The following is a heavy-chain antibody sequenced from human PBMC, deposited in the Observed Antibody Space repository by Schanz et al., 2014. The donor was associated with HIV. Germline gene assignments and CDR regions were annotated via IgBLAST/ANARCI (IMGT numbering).Heavy chain of an antibody. V-gene: IGHV3-30*18. CDR3: AKSSRIYMAIVVE. Sequence: QAQLVESGGGVVQPGRSLRLSCAASGFTFSSYGMHWVRQAPGKGLEWVAVISYDGSNKYYADSVKGRFTISRDNSKNTLYLQMNSLRAEDTAVYYCAKSSRIYMAIVVEWGQGTLVTVSS. J-gene: IGHJ4*02. D-gene: IGHD2-15*01. CDR2: ISYDGSNK. CDR1: GFTFSSYG.